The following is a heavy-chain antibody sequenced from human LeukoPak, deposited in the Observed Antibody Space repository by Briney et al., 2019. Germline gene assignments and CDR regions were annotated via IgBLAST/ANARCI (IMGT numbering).Heavy chain of an antibody. V-gene: IGHV3-48*03. CDR3: ARFLRLAYSSSYDY. J-gene: IGHJ4*02. Sequence: GGSLRLSCAASGFTFSSYEMNWVRQAPGKGLEWVSYISSSGSTIYYADSVKGRFTISRDNAKNSLYLQMNSLRAEDTAVYYCARFLRLAYSSSYDYWGQGTLVTVSS. CDR2: ISSSGSTI. D-gene: IGHD6-6*01. CDR1: GFTFSSYE.